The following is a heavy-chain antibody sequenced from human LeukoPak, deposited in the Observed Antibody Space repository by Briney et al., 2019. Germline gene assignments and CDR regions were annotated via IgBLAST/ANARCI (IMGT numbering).Heavy chain of an antibody. V-gene: IGHV3-15*05. Sequence: GGSLRLSCAASGFSFSRAWMSWVRQAPGKGLEWVGRIKSKSDGGTSDYAAPVKGRFTISRDDSKNTLFLQVNSLKIEDTAVYYCTTVTLRPVGLWGQGTLVTVSS. CDR1: GFSFSRAW. CDR2: IKSKSDGGTS. J-gene: IGHJ4*02. CDR3: TTVTLRPVGL. D-gene: IGHD3-10*01.